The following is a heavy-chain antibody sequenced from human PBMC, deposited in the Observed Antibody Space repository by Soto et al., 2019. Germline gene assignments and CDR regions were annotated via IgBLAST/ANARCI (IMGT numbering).Heavy chain of an antibody. CDR2: INPDGDKK. D-gene: IGHD6-13*01. Sequence: EVQLVESGGGLVQPGGSLRLSCAASGFTFSSYWMSWVHQAPGKGLEWVANINPDGDKKYYVDSVRGRFTISRDNARNSLYLQINSLRVEDTAVYYCARGRDSGSWYYFDYWGQGTLVTVSS. CDR3: ARGRDSGSWYYFDY. J-gene: IGHJ4*02. CDR1: GFTFSSYW. V-gene: IGHV3-7*04.